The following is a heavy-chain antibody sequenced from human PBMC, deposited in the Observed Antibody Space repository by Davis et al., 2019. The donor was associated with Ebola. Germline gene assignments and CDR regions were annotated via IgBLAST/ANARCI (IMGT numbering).Heavy chain of an antibody. V-gene: IGHV1-46*01. Sequence: ASVTVSCKASRYTFTSYYMHRVRQAPGQGLEWMGIINPSGGSTSYAQKFQGRVTMTRDTSTSTVYMELSSLRSEDTAVYYCARDREANWVLDYWGQGTLVTVSS. J-gene: IGHJ4*02. CDR1: RYTFTSYY. CDR2: INPSGGST. CDR3: ARDREANWVLDY. D-gene: IGHD7-27*01.